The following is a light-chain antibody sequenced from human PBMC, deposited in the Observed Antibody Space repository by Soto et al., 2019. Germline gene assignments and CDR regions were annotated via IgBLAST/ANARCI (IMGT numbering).Light chain of an antibody. J-gene: IGLJ1*01. Sequence: QSALTKPASVSGSPGQSITISCTGTNSDVGSYNLVSWYQQHPGKAPKLMIYEVTKRPSGVSNRFSGSKSGNTASLTISGLQAEDEADYYCCSYAGSSTFYVFGTGTKVTVL. V-gene: IGLV2-23*02. CDR2: EVT. CDR1: NSDVGSYNL. CDR3: CSYAGSSTFYV.